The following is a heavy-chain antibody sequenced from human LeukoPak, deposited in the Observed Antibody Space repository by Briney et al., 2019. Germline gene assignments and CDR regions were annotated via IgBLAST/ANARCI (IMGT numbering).Heavy chain of an antibody. CDR3: AKDVTVAGFDY. Sequence: GGSLRLSCAASGFTFSSYWMSWVRQAPGKGLEWVANIKQDGSEKYYVDSVKGRFTISRDNANNSLYLQMNSLRIDDTAVYYCAKDVTVAGFDYWGQGALVTVSS. CDR2: IKQDGSEK. V-gene: IGHV3-7*01. CDR1: GFTFSSYW. J-gene: IGHJ4*02. D-gene: IGHD6-19*01.